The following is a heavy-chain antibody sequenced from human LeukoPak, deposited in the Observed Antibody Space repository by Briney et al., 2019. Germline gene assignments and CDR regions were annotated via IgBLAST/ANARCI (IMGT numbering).Heavy chain of an antibody. CDR1: GGSISSYY. CDR2: VYYSGST. Sequence: SETLSLTCTVSGGSISSYYWSWIRQPPGKGLEWIGYVYYSGSTNYNPSLKSRVTISVDTSKNQFSLKLSSVTAADTAVYYCARTPYDILTDQSKYNWFDPWGQGTLVTVSS. J-gene: IGHJ5*02. V-gene: IGHV4-59*01. CDR3: ARTPYDILTDQSKYNWFDP. D-gene: IGHD3-9*01.